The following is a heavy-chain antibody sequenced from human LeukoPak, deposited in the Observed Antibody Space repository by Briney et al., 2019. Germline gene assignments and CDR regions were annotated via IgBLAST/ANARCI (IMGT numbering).Heavy chain of an antibody. CDR1: GFTFSSYA. CDR3: AKAYDILTGPQGY. CDR2: ISGSGSST. V-gene: IGHV3-23*01. J-gene: IGHJ4*02. D-gene: IGHD3-9*01. Sequence: GGSLRLSCAASGFTFSSYAMSWVRQAPGKGLEWVSPISGSGSSTYYADSVKGRFTISRDNSKNTLYLQMNSLRAEDTAVYYCAKAYDILTGPQGYWGQGTLVTVSS.